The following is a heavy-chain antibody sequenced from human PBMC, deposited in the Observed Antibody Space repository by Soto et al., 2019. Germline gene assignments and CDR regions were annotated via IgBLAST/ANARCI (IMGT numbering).Heavy chain of an antibody. CDR3: ARQPYDSTGYYYGA. V-gene: IGHV4-39*01. D-gene: IGHD3-22*01. CDR2: MYSGGNT. J-gene: IGHJ5*02. CDR1: GGSFSSSTYY. Sequence: QLQLQESGPGLVKPSETLSLTCTVSGGSFSSSTYYWGWIRQPPGKGLEWIGSMYSGGNTYYNPSLKSRGTVSVDTSKNHFSLKLTSATAADTAMYYCARQPYDSTGYYYGAWGQGTLVTVSS.